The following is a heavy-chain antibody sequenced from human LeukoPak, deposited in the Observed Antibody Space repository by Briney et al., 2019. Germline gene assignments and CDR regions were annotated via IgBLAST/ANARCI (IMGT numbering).Heavy chain of an antibody. CDR3: ESGPYYYYYMDV. CDR1: GFTFSSYE. V-gene: IGHV3-7*01. CDR2: IRQDGSEK. Sequence: GGSLRLSCAASGFTFSSYEMNWVRQAPGKGLEWVANIRQDGSEKYYVDSVKGRFSIYRDNAKNSLYLQMNGLRAEDTAVYYCESGPYYYYYMDVWGKGTTVTVSS. J-gene: IGHJ6*03.